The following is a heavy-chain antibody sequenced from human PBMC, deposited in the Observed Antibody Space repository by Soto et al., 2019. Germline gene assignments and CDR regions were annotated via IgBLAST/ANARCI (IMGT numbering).Heavy chain of an antibody. Sequence: EVQLVESGGGLVKPGGSLRLSCAASGFTFTSALMTWVRQAPGKGLEWVGRVKSKTDGGTTDYAAPVKGRFTISGDDSEKTLYLQMNSLKTEDTAVYYCTTGSTGRDYWGQGTLVTVSS. J-gene: IGHJ4*02. CDR2: VKSKTDGGTT. V-gene: IGHV3-15*01. CDR3: TTGSTGRDY. CDR1: GFTFTSAL. D-gene: IGHD3-10*01.